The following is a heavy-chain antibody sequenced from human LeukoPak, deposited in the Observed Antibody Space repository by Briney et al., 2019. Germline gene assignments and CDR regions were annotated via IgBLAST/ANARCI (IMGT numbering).Heavy chain of an antibody. CDR1: GFTFTGYA. J-gene: IGHJ4*02. CDR3: TTGITGWPFDY. CDR2: IKSKTDSGPT. D-gene: IGHD1-14*01. Sequence: GGTLRLSCAASGFTFTGYAMSWVRQAPGKGLEWLGRIKSKTDSGPTDYAAPVKCRFTISRNGSENTLYLQMNSLKTEDTAVYYCTTGITGWPFDYWGQGTLVTVSS. V-gene: IGHV3-15*01.